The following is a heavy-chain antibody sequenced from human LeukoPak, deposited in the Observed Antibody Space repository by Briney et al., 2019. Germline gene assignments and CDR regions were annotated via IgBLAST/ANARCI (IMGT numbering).Heavy chain of an antibody. Sequence: GGSLRLSCAASGFTFIRYSMTWVRQAPGKGLEWVSSISSSSSYIYYADSVKGRFTISRDNAKNSLYLQMNSLRAENTAVYYCARGGASLDYWGQGTLVTVSS. V-gene: IGHV3-21*01. D-gene: IGHD2-2*01. CDR1: GFTFIRYS. CDR3: ARGGASLDY. CDR2: ISSSSSYI. J-gene: IGHJ4*02.